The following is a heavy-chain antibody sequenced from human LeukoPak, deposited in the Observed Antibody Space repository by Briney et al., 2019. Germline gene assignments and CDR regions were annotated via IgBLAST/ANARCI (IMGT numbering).Heavy chain of an antibody. CDR1: GFTFSSYA. CDR3: ARALRYFDWFFDY. V-gene: IGHV3-30*04. D-gene: IGHD3-9*01. CDR2: ISYDGSNK. J-gene: IGHJ4*02. Sequence: GRSLRLSCAASGFTFSSYAMHWVRQAPGKGLEWVAVISYDGSNKYYADSVKGRFTISRDNSKNTLYLQMNSLRAEDTAVYYCARALRYFDWFFDYWGQGTLVTVSS.